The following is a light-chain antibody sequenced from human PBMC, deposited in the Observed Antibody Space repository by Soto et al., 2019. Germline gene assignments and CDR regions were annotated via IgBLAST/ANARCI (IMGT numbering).Light chain of an antibody. Sequence: DIQMTQSPSTLSASVGDRVTITCRASQSISIWLAWYQQKPGKAPKLLIYDASSLESGVPSRFSGSGSGTDFTLTISSLQPDDFATYYCQQYNTYPWTFGQGTKVDIK. CDR2: DAS. J-gene: IGKJ1*01. V-gene: IGKV1-5*01. CDR1: QSISIW. CDR3: QQYNTYPWT.